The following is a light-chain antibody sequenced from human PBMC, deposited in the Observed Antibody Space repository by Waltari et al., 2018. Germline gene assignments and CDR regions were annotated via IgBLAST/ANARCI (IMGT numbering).Light chain of an antibody. CDR1: DVGGYTH. V-gene: IGLV2-14*01. J-gene: IGLJ2*01. Sequence: QSAPTQPASESGSPGQSITISCSDVGGYTHVSWYQQYPGRGPKATIFDATNRPSGVSNRFSGSKSGNTASLTISGLQAEDEAHYYCTSYKNTDTPVIFGGGTKLTVL. CDR2: DAT. CDR3: TSYKNTDTPVI.